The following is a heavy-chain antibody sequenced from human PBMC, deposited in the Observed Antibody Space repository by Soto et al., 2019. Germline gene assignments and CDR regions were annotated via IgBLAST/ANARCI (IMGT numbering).Heavy chain of an antibody. CDR3: ARGPPDSSTTSGAFDI. D-gene: IGHD3-10*01. CDR2: SYQSGNT. CDR1: DYSISSGYY. J-gene: IGHJ3*02. Sequence: PSETLSLTCAVSDYSISSGYYWGWIRQSPGKGLEWIGTSYQSGNTYYNPSLKSRVTMSLDTSKNQLSLKVRSVTAADTALYYCARGPPDSSTTSGAFDIWGQGTMVTVSS. V-gene: IGHV4-38-2*01.